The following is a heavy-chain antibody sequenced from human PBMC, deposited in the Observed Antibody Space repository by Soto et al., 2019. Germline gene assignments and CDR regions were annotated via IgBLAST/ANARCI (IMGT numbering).Heavy chain of an antibody. V-gene: IGHV4-34*01. Sequence: NPSETLSLTCAVYGGSFSGYYWSWIRQPPGKGLEWIGKINHSGSTNYNPSLKSRVTISVDTSKNQFSLKLSSVTAADTAVYYCARHLASDYGVDYWGQGTLVTVSS. CDR3: ARHLASDYGVDY. J-gene: IGHJ4*02. CDR1: GGSFSGYY. D-gene: IGHD4-17*01. CDR2: INHSGST.